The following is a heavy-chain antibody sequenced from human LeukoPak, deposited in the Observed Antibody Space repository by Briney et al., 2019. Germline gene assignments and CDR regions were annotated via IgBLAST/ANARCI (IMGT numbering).Heavy chain of an antibody. D-gene: IGHD2-15*01. CDR3: ARGARGVVVVAVDP. J-gene: IGHJ5*02. CDR2: IKQDGSEK. CDR1: GFTFNNYW. V-gene: IGHV3-7*01. Sequence: PGGSLRLSCAGSGFTFNNYWMSWIRQAPGKGLEWVANIKQDGSEKYYVDSVKGRFTISRDNAKNSLYLQMNSLRAEDTAVYYCARGARGVVVVAVDPWGQGTLVTVSS.